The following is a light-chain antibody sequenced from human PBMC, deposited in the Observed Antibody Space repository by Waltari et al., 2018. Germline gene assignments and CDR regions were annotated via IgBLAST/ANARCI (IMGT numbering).Light chain of an antibody. CDR2: KAS. J-gene: IGKJ1*01. CDR3: QQYRNLWT. Sequence: DIQMTQSPSTLSASVGDRVTITCRASQSLSNWLAWYQQKPGKAPKVLIYKASTLESGGPSMFSGSGSGTEFTLTISSLQPDDFATYYCQQYRNLWTFGQGTKVEIK. V-gene: IGKV1-5*03. CDR1: QSLSNW.